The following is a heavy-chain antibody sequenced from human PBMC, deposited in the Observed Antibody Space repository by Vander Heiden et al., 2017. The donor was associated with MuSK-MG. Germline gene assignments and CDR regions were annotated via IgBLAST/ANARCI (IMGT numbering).Heavy chain of an antibody. CDR3: AKAVSSYYGGFDY. Sequence: EVQLFESGGGLVQPGGSLRLSCAASGFNFNYAMGWVRQAPGKGLEWVSGISGSGVTTYYADSVKGRFTISRDNSKNTLSLQMSSLRAEDTAVYYCAKAVSSYYGGFDYWGQGTLVTVSS. J-gene: IGHJ4*02. CDR1: GFNFNYA. CDR2: ISGSGVTT. D-gene: IGHD3-3*01. V-gene: IGHV3-23*01.